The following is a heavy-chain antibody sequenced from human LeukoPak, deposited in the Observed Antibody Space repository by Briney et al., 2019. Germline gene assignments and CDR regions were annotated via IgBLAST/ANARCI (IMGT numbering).Heavy chain of an antibody. V-gene: IGHV4-39*01. D-gene: IGHD6-19*01. J-gene: IGHJ3*02. CDR1: GGSISSSSYY. CDR2: IYYSGST. Sequence: SETLSLTCTVSGGSISSSSYYWGWIRQPPGKGLEWIGSIYYSGSTYYNPSLKSRVTISVDTSKNQFSLKLSSVTAADTAVYYCATSQWLVQAFDIWGQGTMVTVSS. CDR3: ATSQWLVQAFDI.